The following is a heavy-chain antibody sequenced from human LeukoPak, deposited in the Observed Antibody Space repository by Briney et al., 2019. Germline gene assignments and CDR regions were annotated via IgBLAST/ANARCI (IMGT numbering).Heavy chain of an antibody. CDR1: GGSFSGYY. CDR2: INHSGST. CDR3: ARGFGELNSYYYMDV. V-gene: IGHV4-34*01. J-gene: IGHJ6*03. Sequence: SETLSLTCAVYGGSFSGYYWSWIRQPPGKGLEWIGEINHSGSTNYNPSLKSRVTISVDTSKNQFSLKLSSVTAADTAVYYCARGFGELNSYYYMDVWGKGTTVTVSS. D-gene: IGHD3-10*01.